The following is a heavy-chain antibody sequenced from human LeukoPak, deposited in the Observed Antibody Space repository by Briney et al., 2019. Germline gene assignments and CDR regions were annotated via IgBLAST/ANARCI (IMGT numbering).Heavy chain of an antibody. V-gene: IGHV4-34*01. Sequence: SETLSLTCAVYGGSFNGYFWSWIRQPPGQGLEWIGEINHSGSPNYNPSLKSRVTISVDTSKNQVSLKLNSVTAADTAVYYCAKGRNIMIPFGGVFGRDWGQGTLITVSS. CDR1: GGSFNGYF. J-gene: IGHJ4*02. CDR2: INHSGSP. D-gene: IGHD3-16*02. CDR3: AKGRNIMIPFGGVFGRD.